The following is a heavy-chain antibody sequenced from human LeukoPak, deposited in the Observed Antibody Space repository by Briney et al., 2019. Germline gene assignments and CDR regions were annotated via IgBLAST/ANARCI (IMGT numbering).Heavy chain of an antibody. J-gene: IGHJ4*02. D-gene: IGHD1-14*01. CDR1: GFTFSGHW. CDR3: TRDRSRAEDD. Sequence: GGSLRLSCAASGFTFSGHWMSWVRQAPGKGLEWVANINQGGSDKYYVDSVKGRFTISRDNANNLQYLQMNSLRGEDTAVYYCTRDRSRAEDDWGQGTLVTVSS. V-gene: IGHV3-7*01. CDR2: INQGGSDK.